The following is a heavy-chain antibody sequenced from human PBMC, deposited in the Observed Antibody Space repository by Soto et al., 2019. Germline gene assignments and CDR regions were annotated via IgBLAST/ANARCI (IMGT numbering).Heavy chain of an antibody. CDR1: GGSTSSYY. D-gene: IGHD6-13*01. Sequence: SETLSLTCTVSGGSTSSYYWSWIRQPAGKGLEWIGRIYTSGGTNYNPSLKSRVTMSVDTSKKYFFLKLNSVTAADTAVYYCARGAAAGVDYGMDIWGRGTTVTVSS. J-gene: IGHJ6*02. CDR2: IYTSGGT. CDR3: ARGAAAGVDYGMDI. V-gene: IGHV4-4*07.